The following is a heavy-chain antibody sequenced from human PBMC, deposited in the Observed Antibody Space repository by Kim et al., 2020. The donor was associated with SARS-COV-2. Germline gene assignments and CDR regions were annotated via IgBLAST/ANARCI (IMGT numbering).Heavy chain of an antibody. J-gene: IGHJ4*02. CDR3: SRRYWVPPTIDKGCDC. V-gene: IGHV3-30*01. Sequence: SVRGRFTISRDISRNTLYLEMNSLSPEDTAVYYCSRRYWVPPTIDKGCDCWGQGTLVTVSS. D-gene: IGHD2-15*01.